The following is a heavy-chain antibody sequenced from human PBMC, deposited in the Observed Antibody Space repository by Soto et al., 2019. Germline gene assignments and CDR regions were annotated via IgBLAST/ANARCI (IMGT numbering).Heavy chain of an antibody. Sequence: QVQLQQWGAEVLKPSETLSLTCVVNGGSFSGYYWSWIHQSPGKGLEWIGEINDSGITDSNPSLESRVTISVDMSKNQFSLNLNSVTAADSAVYHCARGRSSVPDRRGIGYYGLDVWGQGTTVTVSS. CDR3: ARGRSSVPDRRGIGYYGLDV. V-gene: IGHV4-34*01. J-gene: IGHJ6*02. CDR2: INDSGIT. D-gene: IGHD6-6*01. CDR1: GGSFSGYY.